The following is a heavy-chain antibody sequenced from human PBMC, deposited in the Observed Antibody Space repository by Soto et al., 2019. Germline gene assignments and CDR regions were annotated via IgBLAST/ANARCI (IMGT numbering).Heavy chain of an antibody. Sequence: PGGALRLSCAASGFTVISNYMSWVRQAPWKGLEWVSVIYSGGSTYYADSVKGRFTISRDNSKNTLYLQMNSLRAEDTAVYYCAREELCSSTSCYGHYYYMDVWRKGTTVTVSS. CDR3: AREELCSSTSCYGHYYYMDV. V-gene: IGHV3-66*01. J-gene: IGHJ6*03. CDR1: GFTVISNY. D-gene: IGHD2-2*01. CDR2: IYSGGST.